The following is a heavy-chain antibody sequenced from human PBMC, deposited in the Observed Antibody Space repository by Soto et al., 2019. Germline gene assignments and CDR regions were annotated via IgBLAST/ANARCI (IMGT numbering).Heavy chain of an antibody. Sequence: HPGGSLRLSCAASGFSFSDDAMHWVRQAPGQGLEWVAVITYDGSNKYYADSVRGRFTISRDNSKSTLYLQMDSLIIDDTAVYYCARDVGTQLDFWSTSGMDVWGQGTKVTVSS. D-gene: IGHD3-3*01. V-gene: IGHV3-30-3*01. CDR2: ITYDGSNK. CDR1: GFSFSDDA. J-gene: IGHJ6*02. CDR3: ARDVGTQLDFWSTSGMDV.